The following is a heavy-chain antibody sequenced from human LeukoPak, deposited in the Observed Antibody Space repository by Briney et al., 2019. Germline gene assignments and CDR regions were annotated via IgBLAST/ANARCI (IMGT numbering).Heavy chain of an antibody. CDR2: INPNSGGT. CDR3: ARDDGDYYFDY. Sequence: ASETVSCKASGYTFTRYYMHWVRQAPGQGLEWMGWINPNSGGTHYAQKFQGWGTMTRDTSVSTAYMELSRLRSDDTAVYYCARDDGDYYFDYWGEGTLVTVSS. V-gene: IGHV1-2*04. D-gene: IGHD3-10*01. CDR1: GYTFTRYY. J-gene: IGHJ4*02.